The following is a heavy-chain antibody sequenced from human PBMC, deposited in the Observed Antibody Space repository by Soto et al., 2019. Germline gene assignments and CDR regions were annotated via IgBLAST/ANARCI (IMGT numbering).Heavy chain of an antibody. CDR3: ARDSLVVVAATPRWFDP. D-gene: IGHD2-15*01. J-gene: IGHJ5*02. CDR2: INHSGST. V-gene: IGHV4-34*01. Sequence: PSETLSLTCAVYGGSFSGYYWSWIRQPPGKGLEWIGEINHSGSTNYNPSLKSRVTLSVDTSKNHFSLKLRSVTATDTATYYCARDSLVVVAATPRWFDPWGQGTLVTVAS. CDR1: GGSFSGYY.